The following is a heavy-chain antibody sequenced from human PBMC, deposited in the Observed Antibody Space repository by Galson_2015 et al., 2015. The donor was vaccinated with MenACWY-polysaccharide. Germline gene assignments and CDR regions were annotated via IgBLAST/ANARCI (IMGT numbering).Heavy chain of an antibody. J-gene: IGHJ4*02. V-gene: IGHV3-15*01. CDR2: ITRKTGGGTA. Sequence: SLGLACAASGFTFSNAWMSRVRQAPGKGLEWVGRITRKTGGGTADYAAPVKARFTISRDDSKNTLYLQMNSLNTEDTAVYYCTTLGIAVAGTRGYFFDYWGQRTLVTVSS. D-gene: IGHD6-19*01. CDR3: TTLGIAVAGTRGYFFDY. CDR1: GFTFSNAW.